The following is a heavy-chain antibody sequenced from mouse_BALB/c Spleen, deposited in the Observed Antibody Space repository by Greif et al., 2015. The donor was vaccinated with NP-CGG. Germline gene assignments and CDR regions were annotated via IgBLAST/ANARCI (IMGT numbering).Heavy chain of an antibody. CDR2: IYPGDGST. J-gene: IGHJ3*01. Sequence: VQLQQSGPELVKPGASVKISCKASGYTFTGYDINWVKQRPGQGLEWIGWIYPGDGSTKYNEKFKGKPTLTADKSSSTAYMHLSILTSENSAVYFCARDDGDYGFAYWGQGTLVTVSA. V-gene: IGHV1S56*01. CDR3: ARDDGDYGFAY. D-gene: IGHD2-3*01. CDR1: GYTFTGYD.